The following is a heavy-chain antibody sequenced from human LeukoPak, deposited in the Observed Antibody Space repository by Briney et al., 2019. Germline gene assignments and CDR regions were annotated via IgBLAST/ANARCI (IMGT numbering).Heavy chain of an antibody. J-gene: IGHJ4*02. CDR1: GFSFSSHW. CDR2: INQDGRES. V-gene: IGHV3-7*01. D-gene: IGHD1-1*01. CDR3: ARKELERLTPDFDH. Sequence: PGGPLRLSCAASGFSFSSHWMSWVRQAPGKGLEWVANINQDGRESQYVDSVKGRFTISRDNAKNSLYLQMNSLRAEDTAVYYCARKELERLTPDFDHWGQGTLVTVSS.